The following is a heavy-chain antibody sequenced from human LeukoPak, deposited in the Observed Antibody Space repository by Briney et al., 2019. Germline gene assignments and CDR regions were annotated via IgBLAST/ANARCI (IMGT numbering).Heavy chain of an antibody. J-gene: IGHJ3*02. CDR3: AGSSVEAAFDI. CDR1: GYTFTNYD. Sequence: ASVTVSCTASGYTFTNYDINWVRQATGQGLEWMGWMNPNSGDTGYAQKFQGRVTMTRNTSISTAYMELSSLRSEDTAVYYCAGSSVEAAFDIWGQGTMVTVSS. V-gene: IGHV1-8*01. CDR2: MNPNSGDT. D-gene: IGHD3-10*01.